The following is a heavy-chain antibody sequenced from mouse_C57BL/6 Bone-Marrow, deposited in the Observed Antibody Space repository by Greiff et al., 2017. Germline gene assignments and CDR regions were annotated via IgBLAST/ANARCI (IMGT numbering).Heavy chain of an antibody. CDR1: GYTFTSYW. J-gene: IGHJ2*01. D-gene: IGHD3-1*01. CDR2: IDPSDSYT. V-gene: IGHV1-69*01. Sequence: QVQLQQPGAELVMPGASVKLSCKASGYTFTSYWMHWVKQRPGQGLEWIGEIDPSDSYTNYNQKFKGKSTLTVDKSSSTAYMQLSSLTSEDSAVYYCARGGYYLDYWGQGTTLPVSS. CDR3: ARGGYYLDY.